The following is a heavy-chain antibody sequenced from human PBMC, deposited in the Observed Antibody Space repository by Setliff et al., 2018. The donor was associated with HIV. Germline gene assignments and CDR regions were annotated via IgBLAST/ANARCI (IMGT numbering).Heavy chain of an antibody. CDR1: GISINGYY. CDR3: ARNVGGLRSAVNWFDP. Sequence: SETLSLTCSVSGISINGYYWSWIRQSPRTRLEWIGFIYSSGSTNYNPSLKSRVTISVDTSKNQFSLKLNSVTAADTAVYYCARNVGGLRSAVNWFDPWGQGTLVTVSS. D-gene: IGHD4-17*01. CDR2: IYSSGST. V-gene: IGHV4-59*08. J-gene: IGHJ5*02.